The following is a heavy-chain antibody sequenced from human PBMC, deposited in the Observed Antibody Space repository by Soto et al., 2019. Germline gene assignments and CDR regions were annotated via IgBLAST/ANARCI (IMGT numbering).Heavy chain of an antibody. V-gene: IGHV3-23*01. CDR2: ISGSGDST. CDR3: AKDSGGYYYYK. D-gene: IGHD3-22*01. J-gene: IGHJ4*02. CDR1: GFTFSSYG. Sequence: PGGSLRLSCAASGFTFSSYGMSWVRQAPGKGLEWVSSISGSGDSTYYADSVKGRSTISRDNSKNTLYLQMDSLRTEDTAVYYCAKDSGGYYYYKWGQGTLVTVSS.